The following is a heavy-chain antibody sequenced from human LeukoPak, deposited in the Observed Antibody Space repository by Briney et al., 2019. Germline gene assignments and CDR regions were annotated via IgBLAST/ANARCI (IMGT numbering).Heavy chain of an antibody. D-gene: IGHD3-3*01. J-gene: IGHJ4*02. Sequence: PGGSLRLSCAASGFTFSSYAMSWVRQAPGKGLEWVSAISGSGGSTYYADSVKGRFTISRDNSKNTLYLQMNSLRAEDTAVYYCAKQNPLYDFWSGYPYYFDYWGQGTLVTVSS. CDR3: AKQNPLYDFWSGYPYYFDY. CDR1: GFTFSSYA. V-gene: IGHV3-23*01. CDR2: ISGSGGST.